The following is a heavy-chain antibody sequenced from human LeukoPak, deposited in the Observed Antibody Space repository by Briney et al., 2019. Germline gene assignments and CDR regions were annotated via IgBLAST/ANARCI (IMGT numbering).Heavy chain of an antibody. D-gene: IGHD2-2*01. CDR2: IYSGGST. CDR3: TSAREYCISTNCYEYFQH. V-gene: IGHV3-53*01. J-gene: IGHJ1*01. CDR1: GFTVRSNS. Sequence: GGSLRLSCAASGFTVRSNSMSWVRQAPGKGLEWVSVIYSGGSTHYADSVNGRFTISRDSSKNTLYLQMNSLRAEDTAVYYCTSAREYCISTNCYEYFQHCGQGTLVTVSS.